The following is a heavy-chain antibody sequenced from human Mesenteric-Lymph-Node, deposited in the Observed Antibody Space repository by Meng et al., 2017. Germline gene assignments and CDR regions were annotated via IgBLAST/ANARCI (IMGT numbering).Heavy chain of an antibody. CDR2: IGTVGDT. J-gene: IGHJ4*02. CDR3: ARDSVGATVY. V-gene: IGHV3-13*01. D-gene: IGHD1-26*01. CDR1: GFTFSSYA. Sequence: GESLKISCAASGFTFSSYALSWVRQAPGKGLEWVSAIGTVGDTYYPDSVKGRFTISREDAKNSLYLQMNSLTAGDTAMYYCARDSVGATVYWGQGTLVTVSS.